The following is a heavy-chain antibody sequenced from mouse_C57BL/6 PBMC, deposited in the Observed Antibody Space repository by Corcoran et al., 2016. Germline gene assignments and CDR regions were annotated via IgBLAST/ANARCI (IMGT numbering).Heavy chain of an antibody. J-gene: IGHJ2*01. D-gene: IGHD2-3*01. Sequence: QVQLQQSGAELVKPGASVKISCKASGYAFSSYWMNWVKQRPGKGLEWIGQIYPGDGDTNYNGKFKGKATLTADKSSSTAYMQLSSLTSEDSAVYFCARRGDGYYVYYFDYWGQGTTLTVSS. CDR1: GYAFSSYW. CDR3: ARRGDGYYVYYFDY. CDR2: IYPGDGDT. V-gene: IGHV1-80*01.